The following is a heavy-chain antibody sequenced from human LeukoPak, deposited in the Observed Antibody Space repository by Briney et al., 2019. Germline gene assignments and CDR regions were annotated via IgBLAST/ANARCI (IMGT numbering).Heavy chain of an antibody. J-gene: IGHJ3*02. V-gene: IGHV3-53*01. CDR1: GFTFSSYG. D-gene: IGHD3-10*01. Sequence: GGSLRLSCAASGFTFSSYGMHWVRQAPGKGLEWVSFIYSDGSTYYADSVKGRFTIPRDNSKNTLYLQMNSLRAEDTAVYYCAREWRGSVDAFDIWGQGTMVTVSS. CDR3: AREWRGSVDAFDI. CDR2: IYSDGST.